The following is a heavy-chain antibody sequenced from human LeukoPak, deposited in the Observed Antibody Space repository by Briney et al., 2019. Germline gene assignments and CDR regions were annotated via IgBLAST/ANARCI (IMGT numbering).Heavy chain of an antibody. V-gene: IGHV3-7*01. D-gene: IGHD7-27*01. CDR3: ARLNWGRADS. CDR1: GFTFSDFW. Sequence: SGGSLRLSCAASGFTFSDFWMMWVRQAPGKGLEWVANINQGGSEPYYVDPVQGRSTISRDNTKNLLFLQMNGLRVEDTAVYYCARLNWGRADSWGQGTLLTVSA. J-gene: IGHJ4*02. CDR2: INQGGSEP.